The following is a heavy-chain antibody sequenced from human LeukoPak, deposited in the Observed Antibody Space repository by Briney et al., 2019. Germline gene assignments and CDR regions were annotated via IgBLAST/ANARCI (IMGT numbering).Heavy chain of an antibody. Sequence: GGSLRLSCAASGFTFSSYGMSWVRQAPGKGLEWVSAISGSGGSTYYADSVKGRFTISRDNSKNTLYLQMNSLRAEDTAVYYCAREGITIFGVVRENYYYMDVWGKGTTVTVSS. CDR1: GFTFSSYG. J-gene: IGHJ6*03. CDR2: ISGSGGST. CDR3: AREGITIFGVVRENYYYMDV. V-gene: IGHV3-23*01. D-gene: IGHD3-3*01.